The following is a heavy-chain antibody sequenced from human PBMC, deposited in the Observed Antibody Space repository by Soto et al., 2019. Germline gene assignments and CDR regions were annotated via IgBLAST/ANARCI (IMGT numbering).Heavy chain of an antibody. V-gene: IGHV4-34*01. J-gene: IGHJ5*02. CDR2: INHSGST. D-gene: IGHD3-10*01. CDR3: ATRSKWSVGSGRNLNWFDP. CDR1: GGSFSGYY. Sequence: SETLSLTCAVYGGSFSGYYWSWIRQPPGKGLEWIGEINHSGSTNYNPSLKSRVTISVDTSKNQFSLKLSSVTAADTAVYYCATRSKWSVGSGRNLNWFDPWGQGTLVTVSS.